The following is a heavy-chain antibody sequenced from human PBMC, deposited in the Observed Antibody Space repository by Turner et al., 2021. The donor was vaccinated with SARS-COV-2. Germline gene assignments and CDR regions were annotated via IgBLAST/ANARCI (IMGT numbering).Heavy chain of an antibody. V-gene: IGHV4-34*01. CDR2: INHSGST. CDR3: ARLGLGDSQFDY. Sequence: QVQLQQWGAGLLKPSETLSLTCAVYGGSFSVYYWSWIRQPPGKGLEWIGEINHSGSTNYNTSHKSRVTISVDTSKNQFSLKLSSVTAADTAVYYCARLGLGDSQFDYWGQGTLVTVSS. J-gene: IGHJ4*02. D-gene: IGHD5-18*01. CDR1: GGSFSVYY.